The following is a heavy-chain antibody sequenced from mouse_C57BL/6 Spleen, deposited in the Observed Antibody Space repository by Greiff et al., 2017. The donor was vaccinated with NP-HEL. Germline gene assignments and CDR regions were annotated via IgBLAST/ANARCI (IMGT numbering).Heavy chain of an antibody. J-gene: IGHJ4*01. Sequence: VKLMESGPGLVQPSPSLSITCTVSGFSLTSYGVHWVRQSPGKGLEWLGVIWSGGSTDYNAAFLSRLSITKDNSKSQVFFKMNSLQADDTAIYYCAKRNYGSFYAMDYWGQGTSVTVSS. CDR1: GFSLTSYG. V-gene: IGHV2-5*01. CDR3: AKRNYGSFYAMDY. CDR2: IWSGGST. D-gene: IGHD1-1*01.